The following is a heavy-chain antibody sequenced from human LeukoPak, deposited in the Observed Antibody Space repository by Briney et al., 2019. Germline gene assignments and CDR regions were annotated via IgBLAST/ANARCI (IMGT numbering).Heavy chain of an antibody. CDR1: GGSISSSSYY. CDR2: IYYSGST. D-gene: IGHD3-10*01. CDR3: ARVGLYGSGPPYYFDY. Sequence: PSETLSLTCTVSGGSISSSSYYWGWIRQPPGKGLEWIGSIYYSGSTYYNPSLKSRVTISVDTSKNQFSLKLSSVTAADTAVYYCARVGLYGSGPPYYFDYWGQGTLVTVSS. J-gene: IGHJ4*02. V-gene: IGHV4-39*07.